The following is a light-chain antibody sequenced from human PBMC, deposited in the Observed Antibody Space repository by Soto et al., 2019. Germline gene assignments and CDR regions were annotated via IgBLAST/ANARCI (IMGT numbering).Light chain of an antibody. CDR3: QQYNSYSAT. J-gene: IGKJ1*01. CDR2: DAS. Sequence: DIQITQSPSTLSPSVGDRVPITCRASQSISSWLAWDQQKPVKAPKLLIYDASSLDSGVPSRFSVSGSGTEFTLTISSLQPDDFATYYCQQYNSYSATFVQGTKGDIK. CDR1: QSISSW. V-gene: IGKV1-5*01.